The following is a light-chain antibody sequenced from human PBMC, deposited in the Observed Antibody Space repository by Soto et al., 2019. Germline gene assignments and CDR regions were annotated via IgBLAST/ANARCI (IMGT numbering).Light chain of an antibody. Sequence: QSVLTQPASVSGSPGQSITISCTGSSSDVGGYNYVSWYQQHPGKAPKLMIYEVSNRPSGISNRFSGSKSGNTASLTLSGLQAEDEADYYCSSYTSSSPLVLGGGTK. CDR3: SSYTSSSPLV. CDR2: EVS. CDR1: SSDVGGYNY. V-gene: IGLV2-14*01. J-gene: IGLJ2*01.